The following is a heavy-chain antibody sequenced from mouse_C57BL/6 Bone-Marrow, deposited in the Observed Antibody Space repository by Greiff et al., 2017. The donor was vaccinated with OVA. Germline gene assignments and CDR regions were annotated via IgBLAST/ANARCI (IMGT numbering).Heavy chain of an antibody. V-gene: IGHV1-81*01. Sequence: QVQLKESGAELARPGASVKLSCKASGYTFTSYGISWVKQRTGQGLEWIGEIYPRSGNTYYNEKFKGQATLTADKSSSTAYMELRSLPSEDSAVYFCARDYYGSSPWFAYWGQGTLVTVSA. J-gene: IGHJ3*01. D-gene: IGHD1-1*01. CDR1: GYTFTSYG. CDR3: ARDYYGSSPWFAY. CDR2: IYPRSGNT.